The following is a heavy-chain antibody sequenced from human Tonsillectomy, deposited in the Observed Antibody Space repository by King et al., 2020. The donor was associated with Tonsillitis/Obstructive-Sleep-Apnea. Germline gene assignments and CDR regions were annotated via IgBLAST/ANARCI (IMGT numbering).Heavy chain of an antibody. CDR1: GYTFTSYY. D-gene: IGHD1-20*01. CDR2: INPSGGST. CDR3: ARGEKRYNWNPWDYYYYYMDV. J-gene: IGHJ6*03. Sequence: VQLVQSGAEVKKPGASVKVSCKASGYTFTSYYMHWVRQAPGQGLEWMGIINPSGGSTSYAQKFKGRVTMTRETSTSTVYMGRGSLRSEDTAVYYCARGEKRYNWNPWDYYYYYMDVWGKGTTVTVSS. V-gene: IGHV1-46*01.